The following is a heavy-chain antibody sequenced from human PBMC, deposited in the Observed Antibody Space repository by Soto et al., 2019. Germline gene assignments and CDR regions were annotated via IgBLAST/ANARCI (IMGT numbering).Heavy chain of an antibody. D-gene: IGHD1-26*01. V-gene: IGHV1-18*01. Sequence: QVQLVQSGAEVKKPGASVKVSCKASGYTFTSYDISWVRQAPGQGLEWMGWISGYNGNTNYAKKVQGRVTMTTDTSTSTAYMELRNLRSYDTAGYYYAGEVPPYLDWGQGTLVTVSS. J-gene: IGHJ4*02. CDR2: ISGYNGNT. CDR3: AGEVPPYLD. CDR1: GYTFTSYD.